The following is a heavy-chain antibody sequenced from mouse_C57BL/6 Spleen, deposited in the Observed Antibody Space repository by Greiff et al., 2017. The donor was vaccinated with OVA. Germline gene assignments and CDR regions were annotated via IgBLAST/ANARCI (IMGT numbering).Heavy chain of an antibody. CDR2: FHPYNDDT. D-gene: IGHD1-1*01. V-gene: IGHV1-47*01. J-gene: IGHJ1*03. CDR3: ARGTTVVAPHLYWYFDV. CDR1: GYTFTTYP. Sequence: VQLQQSGAELVKPGASVTMSCKASGYTFTTYPIEWMKQNHGKSLEWIGNFHPYNDDTKYNEKFKGKATLTVEKSSSTVYLELSRLTSDDSAVYYCARGTTVVAPHLYWYFDVWGTGTTVTVSS.